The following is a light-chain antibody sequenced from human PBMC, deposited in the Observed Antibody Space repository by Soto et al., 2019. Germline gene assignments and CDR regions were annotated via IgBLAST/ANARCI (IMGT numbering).Light chain of an antibody. CDR1: QSVSSSY. Sequence: EIVLTQSPGTLSLSPGERATLSCRASQSVSSSYVAWYQQKPGQAPRLLIYGASSRATGIPDRFSGSGSGTDFTLTISRLEPEDFAVYYCQQYGSTPLTFGGGKKVEIK. V-gene: IGKV3-20*01. J-gene: IGKJ4*01. CDR2: GAS. CDR3: QQYGSTPLT.